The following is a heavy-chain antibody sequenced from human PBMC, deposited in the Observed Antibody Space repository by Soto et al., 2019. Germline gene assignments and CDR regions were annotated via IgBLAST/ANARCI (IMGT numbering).Heavy chain of an antibody. J-gene: IGHJ4*02. D-gene: IGHD3-10*01. CDR3: VRVEPRGSGWLPGDY. CDR1: GFAVSTYH. V-gene: IGHV3-53*02. CDR2: AHSDGNT. Sequence: EVQLEETGGGLIQPGGSLRLSCAASGFAVSTYHMSWVRQAPGKGLEWVSAAHSDGNTYYADSVKGRFTISRDNSKNTLYLEVNSLRAEDTAVYYCVRVEPRGSGWLPGDYWGQGTLVSVAS.